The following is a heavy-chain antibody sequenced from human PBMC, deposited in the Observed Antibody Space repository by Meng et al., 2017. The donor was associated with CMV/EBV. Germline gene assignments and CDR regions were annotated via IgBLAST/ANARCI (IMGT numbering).Heavy chain of an antibody. J-gene: IGHJ4*02. CDR1: GYTFTGYY. Sequence: ASVKVSCKASGYTFTGYYMHWVRQAPGQGLEWMGWINPNSGGTNYAQKFQGRVTMTRDTSISTAYMELSSLRSEDTAVYYCARQNLGATHFDYWGQGTLVTVSS. V-gene: IGHV1-2*02. CDR2: INPNSGGT. D-gene: IGHD1-26*01. CDR3: ARQNLGATHFDY.